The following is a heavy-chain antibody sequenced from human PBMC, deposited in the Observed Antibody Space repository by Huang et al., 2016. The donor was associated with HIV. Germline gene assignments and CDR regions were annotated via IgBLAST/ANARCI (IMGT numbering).Heavy chain of an antibody. J-gene: IGHJ4*02. CDR3: AKGGSAAAVLDF. Sequence: QVQLVESGGGVVQPGRSLRISCAASGFTFSSYGMHWVRQAPGKGVGWVAVISYDAKTKYYADSVKGRFSISRDNSKTTVYLQLNSRRLEDTAVYYCAKGGSAAAVLDFWGQGTLVTVSS. V-gene: IGHV3-30*18. D-gene: IGHD6-13*01. CDR1: GFTFSSYG. CDR2: ISYDAKTK.